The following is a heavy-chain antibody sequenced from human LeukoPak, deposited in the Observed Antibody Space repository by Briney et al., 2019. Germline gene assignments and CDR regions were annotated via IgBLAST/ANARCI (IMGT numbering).Heavy chain of an antibody. CDR2: ISSSGSTM. CDR3: ARDPGSGYEEHFDY. J-gene: IGHJ4*02. Sequence: PGGSLRLSCAASGFIFSDYYMSWISQAPGKWLEWVSYISSSGSTMYYTDSVKGRFTISRDNAKDSLYLQMNSLRAEDTAVYYCARDPGSGYEEHFDYWGQGTLVTVSS. D-gene: IGHD5-12*01. V-gene: IGHV3-11*01. CDR1: GFIFSDYY.